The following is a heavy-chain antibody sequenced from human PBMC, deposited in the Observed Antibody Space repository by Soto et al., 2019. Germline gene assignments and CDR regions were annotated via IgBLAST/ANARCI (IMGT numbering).Heavy chain of an antibody. CDR2: IIPIFGTA. CDR1: GGTFSSYA. D-gene: IGHD3-10*01. Sequence: QVQLVQSGAEVKKPGSSVKVSCKASGGTFSSYAISWVRQAPGQGLEWMGGIIPIFGTANYAQKFQGRVTITADESTSTAYMELSSLRSEDTAVYYCARDCLVRGVIIPDYYYYGMDVWGQGTTVTVSS. CDR3: ARDCLVRGVIIPDYYYYGMDV. J-gene: IGHJ6*02. V-gene: IGHV1-69*12.